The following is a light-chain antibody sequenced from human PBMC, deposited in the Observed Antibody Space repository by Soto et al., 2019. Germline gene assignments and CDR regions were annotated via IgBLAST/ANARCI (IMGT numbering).Light chain of an antibody. Sequence: SPSTLSASVGDRVTMTCRASQSISNWLAWYQQKPGKAPKLLIYKASTLESGVPSRFSGSGSGTEFTLTISSLQPDDFATYYCQQYSSSWTFGQGTKVDIK. V-gene: IGKV1-5*03. J-gene: IGKJ1*01. CDR1: QSISNW. CDR3: QQYSSSWT. CDR2: KAS.